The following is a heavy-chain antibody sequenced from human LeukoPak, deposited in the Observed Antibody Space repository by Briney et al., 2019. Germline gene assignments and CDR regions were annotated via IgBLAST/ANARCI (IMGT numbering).Heavy chain of an antibody. D-gene: IGHD3-16*01. J-gene: IGHJ5*02. V-gene: IGHV3-73*01. CDR2: IRSTANGYAT. CDR3: ARGGEWAPPTDNWIDP. CDR1: GFTFSGSA. Sequence: GGSLRLSCAASGFTFSGSALHWVRQASGKGLEWVGRIRSTANGYATAYAASVKGRFTISRDNSKNTAYLQMTSLRTEDTAVYFCARGGEWAPPTDNWIDPWGQGTLVTVSS.